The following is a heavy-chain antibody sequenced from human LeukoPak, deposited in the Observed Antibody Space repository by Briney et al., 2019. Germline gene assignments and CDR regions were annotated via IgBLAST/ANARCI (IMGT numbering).Heavy chain of an antibody. Sequence: PGGSLRLSCAASGFTFSRYWMHWVRHAPGKGLVWVSRINSDGNNIRYADSVKGRFTISRDNAKNTLYLQMNSLRAEDTAVYYCARDYINDYWGQGTLVTVSS. D-gene: IGHD3-10*01. V-gene: IGHV3-74*01. J-gene: IGHJ4*02. CDR3: ARDYINDY. CDR2: INSDGNNI. CDR1: GFTFSRYW.